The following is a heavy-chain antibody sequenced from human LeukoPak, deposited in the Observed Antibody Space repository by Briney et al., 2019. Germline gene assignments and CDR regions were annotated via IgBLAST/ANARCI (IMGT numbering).Heavy chain of an antibody. V-gene: IGHV4-61*02. D-gene: IGHD6-13*01. CDR2: IYTNGST. J-gene: IGHJ6*03. CDR3: ARDMMIGYSSSWPYYYYYMDV. CDR1: GGCIRSGSYH. Sequence: PSQTLSLTCTVSGGCIRSGSYHWSWIRQSAGKGLEWIGRIYTNGSTNYNPSLKSRVTISVDTSKNQFSLKLSSVTAADTAVYYCARDMMIGYSSSWPYYYYYMDVWGKGTTVTVSS.